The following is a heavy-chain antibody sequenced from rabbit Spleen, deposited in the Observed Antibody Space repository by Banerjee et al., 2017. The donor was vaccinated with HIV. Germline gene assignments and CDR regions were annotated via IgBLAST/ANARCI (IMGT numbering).Heavy chain of an antibody. J-gene: IGHJ4*01. CDR3: ARDFDF. CDR1: GLDLSANYW. V-gene: IGHV1S40*01. Sequence: QSLEESGGDLVKPGASLTLTCKASGLDLSANYWMCWVRQAPGKGLEWIACIDVTKSPRSYYATWAKGRFTISKTSSTTVTLQMTSLTAADTAAYFCARDFDFWGQGTLVTVS. CDR2: IDVTKSPRS.